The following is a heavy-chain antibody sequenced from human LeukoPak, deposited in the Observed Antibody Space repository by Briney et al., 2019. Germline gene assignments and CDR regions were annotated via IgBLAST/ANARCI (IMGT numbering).Heavy chain of an antibody. Sequence: SETLSLTCTVSGGSVSSGSYYWSWIRQPPGKGLEWIGYIYYSGSTNYNPSLKSRVTISVDTSKNQFSLKLSSVTAADTAVYYCAREENYDILTGYYVRWFDPWGQGTLVTVSS. J-gene: IGHJ5*02. D-gene: IGHD3-9*01. CDR1: GGSVSSGSYY. CDR2: IYYSGST. V-gene: IGHV4-61*01. CDR3: AREENYDILTGYYVRWFDP.